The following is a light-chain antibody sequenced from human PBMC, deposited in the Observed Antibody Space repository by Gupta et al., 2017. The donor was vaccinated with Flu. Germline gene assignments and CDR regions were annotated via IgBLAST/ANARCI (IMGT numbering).Light chain of an antibody. J-gene: IGKJ1*01. CDR3: LQYGTYPPT. CDR2: ASS. CDR1: QDIGDG. Sequence: DIQMTQSPSSLAASGGDRVTLTCRAGQDIGDGLGWYQQKPGQAPKRLMSASSSRASGVPSRFSGSGSGTDFTLTIDSLKPEDSATYFCLQYGTYPPTFGQGTKVEV. V-gene: IGKV1-17*01.